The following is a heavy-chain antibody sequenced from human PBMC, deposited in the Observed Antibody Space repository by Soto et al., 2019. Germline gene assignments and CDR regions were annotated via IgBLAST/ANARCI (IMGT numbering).Heavy chain of an antibody. D-gene: IGHD3-10*01. CDR1: GGSISSYY. Sequence: SETLSLTCTVSGGSISSYYWSWIRQPPGKGLEWIGYIYYSGSTNYNPSLKSRVTISVDTSKNQFSLKLNSMTAADTAVYYCASRKSSPYFDYWGQGTLVTVSS. V-gene: IGHV4-59*08. J-gene: IGHJ4*02. CDR2: IYYSGST. CDR3: ASRKSSPYFDY.